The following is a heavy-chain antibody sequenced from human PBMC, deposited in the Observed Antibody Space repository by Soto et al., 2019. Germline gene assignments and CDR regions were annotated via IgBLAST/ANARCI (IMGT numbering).Heavy chain of an antibody. CDR3: ASRYYYDTGGYYYDEGVY. V-gene: IGHV1-69*12. CDR1: GGTFNSFA. J-gene: IGHJ4*02. D-gene: IGHD3-22*01. Sequence: QVQLVQSGAEVKKPGSSVKVSCKASGGTFNSFAISWVRQAPGQGLEWMGGIIPFFDTANYAQKFQGRVTITADESTRTAYMELSSLRSEDTAMYCCASRYYYDTGGYYYDEGVYWGQGTLVTVSS. CDR2: IIPFFDTA.